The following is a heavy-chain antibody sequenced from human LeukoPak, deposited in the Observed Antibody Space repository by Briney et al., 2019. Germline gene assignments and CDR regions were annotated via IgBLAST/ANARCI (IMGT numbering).Heavy chain of an antibody. CDR3: ARSKARRHYYDSSGYYSAVPALYAFDI. CDR2: INRSGST. CDR1: GGSFSGYY. V-gene: IGHV4-34*01. Sequence: SETLSLTCAVYGGSFSGYYWSWIRQPPGKGLEWIGEINRSGSTNYNPSLKSRVTISVDTSKNQFSLKLSSVTAADTAVYYCARSKARRHYYDSSGYYSAVPALYAFDIWGQGTMVTVSS. D-gene: IGHD3-22*01. J-gene: IGHJ3*02.